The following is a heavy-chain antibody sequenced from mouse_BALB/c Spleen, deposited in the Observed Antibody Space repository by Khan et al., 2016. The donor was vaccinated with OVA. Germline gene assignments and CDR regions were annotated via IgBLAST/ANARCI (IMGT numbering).Heavy chain of an antibody. V-gene: IGHV1-4*01. D-gene: IGHD2-14*01. CDR3: VREGAYYRSDGWFAY. Sequence: QVQLQQSGAELARPGASVKMSCKASGYTFTTYTIHWVKQRPGQGLEWIGYIIPSNDYTNYNQKFKDRATLTADKSSSTAYMQLSSLTSEDSAVYYCVREGAYYRSDGWFAYWGQGTLVNGSA. CDR1: GYTFTTYT. J-gene: IGHJ3*01. CDR2: IIPSNDYT.